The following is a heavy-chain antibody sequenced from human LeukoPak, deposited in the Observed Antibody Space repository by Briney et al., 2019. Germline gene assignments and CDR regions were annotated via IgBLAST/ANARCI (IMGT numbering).Heavy chain of an antibody. V-gene: IGHV1-46*01. J-gene: IGHJ4*02. CDR2: INPSGGST. CDR3: ARDKLDCSSTSCLSQYFDY. D-gene: IGHD2-2*01. Sequence: ASVKVSCKASGYTFTSYYMHWVRQAPGQGLEWMGIINPSGGSTSYAQKFQGRVTMTRDTSTSTVYMELSSLRSEDTAVYYCARDKLDCSSTSCLSQYFDYWGQGTLVTVSS. CDR1: GYTFTSYY.